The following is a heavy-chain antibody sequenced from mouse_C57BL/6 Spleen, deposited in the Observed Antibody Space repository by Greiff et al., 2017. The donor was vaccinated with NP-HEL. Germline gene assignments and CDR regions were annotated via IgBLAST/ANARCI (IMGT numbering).Heavy chain of an antibody. CDR3: AREFTGTTRYFDV. Sequence: EVQLQQSGPELVKPGASVKISCKASGYTFTDYYMNWVKQSHGKSLEWIGDINPNNGGTSYNQKFKGKATLTVDKSSSTAYMELRSLTSEDSAVYYGAREFTGTTRYFDVWGTGTTVTVSS. V-gene: IGHV1-26*01. D-gene: IGHD4-1*01. CDR1: GYTFTDYY. CDR2: INPNNGGT. J-gene: IGHJ1*03.